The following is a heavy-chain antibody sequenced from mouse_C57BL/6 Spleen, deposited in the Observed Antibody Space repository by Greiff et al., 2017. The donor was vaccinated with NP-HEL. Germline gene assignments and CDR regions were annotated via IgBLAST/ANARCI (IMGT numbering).Heavy chain of an antibody. D-gene: IGHD1-1*01. CDR2: IRSKSNNYAT. V-gene: IGHV10-1*01. CDR1: GFSFNTYA. CDR3: VRGYGSSYGYFDV. J-gene: IGHJ1*03. Sequence: DVKLVESGGGLVQPKGSLKLSCAASGFSFNTYAMNWVRQAPGKGLEWVARIRSKSNNYATYYADSVKDRFTISRDDSESMLYLQMNNSKTEDTAMYYCVRGYGSSYGYFDVWGTGTTVTVSS.